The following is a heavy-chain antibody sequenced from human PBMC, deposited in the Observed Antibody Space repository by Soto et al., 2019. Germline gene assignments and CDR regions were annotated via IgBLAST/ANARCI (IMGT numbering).Heavy chain of an antibody. Sequence: QVQLVESGGGVVQPGRSLRLSCAASGFTFSSYGMHWVRQAPGMGLEWVAIIRYDGSKINYADSVKGRFTISRDNSKNMLYLQMNSLRAEDTAVYYCASSRQGDGRWYFDLWGRGTLVTVSS. CDR3: ASSRQGDGRWYFDL. V-gene: IGHV3-33*01. CDR2: IRYDGSKI. CDR1: GFTFSSYG. D-gene: IGHD3-16*01. J-gene: IGHJ2*01.